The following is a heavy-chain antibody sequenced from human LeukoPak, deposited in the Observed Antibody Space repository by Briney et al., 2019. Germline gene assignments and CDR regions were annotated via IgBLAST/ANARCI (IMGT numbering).Heavy chain of an antibody. CDR1: GFTFSSYA. V-gene: IGHV3-23*01. J-gene: IGHJ4*02. CDR3: AKDDQSVPPRIDY. Sequence: GGSLRLSCAASGFTFSSYAMSWVRQAPGKGLEWVSAISGSGGSTYCSDSVKGRFTISRDNSENTLYLQMNSLRAEDTAVYYCAKDDQSVPPRIDYWGQGTLVTVSS. CDR2: ISGSGGST. D-gene: IGHD2-2*01.